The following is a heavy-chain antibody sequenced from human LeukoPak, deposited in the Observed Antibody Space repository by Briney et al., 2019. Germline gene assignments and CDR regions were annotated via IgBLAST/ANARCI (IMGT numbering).Heavy chain of an antibody. CDR3: ARGADGVSSNSRGWFDP. Sequence: GGSLRLSCAASGFTFTNYNMNWVRQAPGKGLEWLPSITSDSRYKYYGDSVKGRFTISRDNARNSLYLQMNTLRAEDTAVYSCARGADGVSSNSRGWFDPWGQGTLVTVSS. CDR1: GFTFTNYN. V-gene: IGHV3-21*01. D-gene: IGHD2-15*01. J-gene: IGHJ5*02. CDR2: ITSDSRYK.